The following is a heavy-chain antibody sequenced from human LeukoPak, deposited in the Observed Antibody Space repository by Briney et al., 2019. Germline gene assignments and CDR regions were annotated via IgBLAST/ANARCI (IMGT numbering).Heavy chain of an antibody. D-gene: IGHD1-26*01. CDR3: ARGGVGATMEIDSFDI. V-gene: IGHV4-34*01. CDR1: GGSFSGYY. J-gene: IGHJ3*02. CDR2: INHSGST. Sequence: SETLSLTCAVYGGSFSGYYWSWIRQPPGKGLEWIGEINHSGSTNYNPSLKNRVTISVDTSKNQFSLKLSSVTAADTAVYYCARGGVGATMEIDSFDIWGQGTMVTVSS.